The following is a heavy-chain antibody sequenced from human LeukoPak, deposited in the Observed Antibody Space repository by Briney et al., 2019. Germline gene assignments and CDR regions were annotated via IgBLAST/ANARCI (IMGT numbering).Heavy chain of an antibody. Sequence: GASVKVSCKASGYTFTSYGISWVRQAPGQGLEWMGWISAYNGNTNYAQKLQGTVTITTDTSTSTAYMELRSLRSDDTAVYYCARVRLPPLRYCSSTSCYNLDKDYYSYMDVWGKGTTVTVSS. CDR2: ISAYNGNT. J-gene: IGHJ6*03. CDR1: GYTFTSYG. D-gene: IGHD2-2*02. CDR3: ARVRLPPLRYCSSTSCYNLDKDYYSYMDV. V-gene: IGHV1-18*01.